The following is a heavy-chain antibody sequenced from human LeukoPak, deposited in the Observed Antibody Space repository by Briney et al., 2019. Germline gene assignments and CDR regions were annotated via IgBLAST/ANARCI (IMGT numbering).Heavy chain of an antibody. CDR2: ISSNGGST. V-gene: IGHV3-64D*09. J-gene: IGHJ4*02. CDR1: GFTFSSYA. D-gene: IGHD6-6*01. CDR3: VKSPVIAAREYYFDY. Sequence: PGRSLRLSCAASGFTFSSYAMHWVRQAPGKGLEYVSAISSNGGSTYYADSVKGRFTISRDNSKNTLYLQMSSLRAEDTAVYYCVKSPVIAAREYYFDYWGQGTLVTVSS.